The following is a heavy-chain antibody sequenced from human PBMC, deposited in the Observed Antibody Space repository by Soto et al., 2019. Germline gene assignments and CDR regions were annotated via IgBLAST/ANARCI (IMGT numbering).Heavy chain of an antibody. CDR1: GGSISSYY. V-gene: IGHV4-59*01. D-gene: IGHD3-22*01. Sequence: SETLSLTCTVSGGSISSYYWSWIRQPPGKGLEWIGYIYYSGSTNYNPSLKSRVTISVDTSKNQFSLKLSSVTAADTAVYYCARDRHYYDSSGLIDYWGQGTLVTVSS. J-gene: IGHJ4*02. CDR3: ARDRHYYDSSGLIDY. CDR2: IYYSGST.